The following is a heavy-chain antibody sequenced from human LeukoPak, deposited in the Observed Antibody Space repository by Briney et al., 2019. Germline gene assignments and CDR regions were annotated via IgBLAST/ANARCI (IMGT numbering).Heavy chain of an antibody. CDR3: AKKRDAFDI. CDR1: GFAFSSYA. CDR2: LTDSGGTT. V-gene: IGHV3-23*01. J-gene: IGHJ3*02. D-gene: IGHD5-24*01. Sequence: GGSLRLSCVASGFAFSSYAMGWVRQAPGKRPEWVSSLTDSGGTTYYVDSVKGRFTISRDNSKNTLYLHMNSLRAEDTAMYYCAKKRDAFDIWGQGTVVAVSS.